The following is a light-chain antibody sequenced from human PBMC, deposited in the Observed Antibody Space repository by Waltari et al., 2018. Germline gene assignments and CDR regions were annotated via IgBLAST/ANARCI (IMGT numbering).Light chain of an antibody. CDR3: QQYGSSPRT. CDR2: GGS. V-gene: IGKV3-20*01. CDR1: QSVSSSY. Sequence: EIVLTQSPGTLSLSPGERATLSCRPSQSVSSSYLAWYQQKPGQDPRLLIYGGSSRATVIPDRFSGSGSGTDFTLTISRLEHEDFEVYYCQQYGSSPRTFGQGTKVEIK. J-gene: IGKJ1*01.